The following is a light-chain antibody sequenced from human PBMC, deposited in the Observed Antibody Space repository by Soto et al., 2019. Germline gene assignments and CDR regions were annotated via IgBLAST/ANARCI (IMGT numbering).Light chain of an antibody. Sequence: QSALTQPASVSGSPGQSITISCTGTSSDVGGYNYVSWYQQHPGKAPKLMIYEVSNRPSGVSNRFSGSKSGNTASLTISGLQAEYEADYYCTSYTSSITYVFGTGTKVTVL. J-gene: IGLJ1*01. CDR1: SSDVGGYNY. CDR2: EVS. CDR3: TSYTSSITYV. V-gene: IGLV2-14*01.